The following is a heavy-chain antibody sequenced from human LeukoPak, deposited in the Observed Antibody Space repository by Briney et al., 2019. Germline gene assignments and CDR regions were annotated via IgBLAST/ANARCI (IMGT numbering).Heavy chain of an antibody. CDR1: GFTFSIYE. CDR2: IKSKTDGGTT. D-gene: IGHD1-26*01. J-gene: IGHJ4*02. CDR3: ATVNYGSYLN. V-gene: IGHV3-15*01. Sequence: TGGSLRLSCAASGFTFSIYEMNRVRQAPGKGLEWVGRIKSKTDGGTTDYAAPVKGRFTISRDDSKNTLYLQMNSLKTEDTAVYYCATVNYGSYLNWGQGTLVTVSS.